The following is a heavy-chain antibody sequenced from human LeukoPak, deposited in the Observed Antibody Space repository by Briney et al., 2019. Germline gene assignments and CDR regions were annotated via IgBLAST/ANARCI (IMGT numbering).Heavy chain of an antibody. CDR2: INGESTFK. J-gene: IGHJ4*02. D-gene: IGHD3-10*01. CDR3: ARDHRVRGPKPFSFDY. CDR1: GFSFSSPG. V-gene: IGHV3-21*01. Sequence: GGSLRLSCTASGFSFSSPGMNWVRQAPGKGLEWVSSINGESTFKVYADSVKGRFTISRDNAKNSLYLQMNSLRAEDTAVYYCARDHRVRGPKPFSFDYWGQGTLVTVSS.